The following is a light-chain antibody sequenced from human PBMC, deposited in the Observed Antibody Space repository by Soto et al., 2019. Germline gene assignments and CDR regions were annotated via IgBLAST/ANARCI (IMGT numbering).Light chain of an antibody. CDR1: QSVSSN. J-gene: IGKJ4*01. CDR3: QEYNNWPCT. CDR2: GAS. Sequence: ENVVMLYPRPISLITPERSTLLSWASQSVSSNLAWYQQRPGQAPRLLIYGASTRATGIPARFSGSGSGTEFTLTISSLQSEDFAVYYCQEYNNWPCTFGGGTKVDI. V-gene: IGKV3-15*01.